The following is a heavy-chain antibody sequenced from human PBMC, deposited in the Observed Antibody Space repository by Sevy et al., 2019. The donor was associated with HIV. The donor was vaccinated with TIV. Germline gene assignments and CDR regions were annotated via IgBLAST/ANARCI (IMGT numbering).Heavy chain of an antibody. D-gene: IGHD6-6*01. Sequence: ASVKVSCKASGYTFTSYGISWVRQAPGQGLEWMGWISAYNGNTNYAQKLQGRVTMTTDTSTSTAYMELRSLRSDETAVYYCARDLTLIGSSSSWVVNYWGQGTLVTVSS. CDR2: ISAYNGNT. CDR3: ARDLTLIGSSSSWVVNY. V-gene: IGHV1-18*01. J-gene: IGHJ4*02. CDR1: GYTFTSYG.